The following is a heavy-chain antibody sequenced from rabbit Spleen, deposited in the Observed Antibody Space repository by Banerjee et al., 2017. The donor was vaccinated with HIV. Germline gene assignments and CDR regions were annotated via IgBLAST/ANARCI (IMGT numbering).Heavy chain of an antibody. J-gene: IGHJ4*01. CDR2: IYAGSNDHT. V-gene: IGHV1S40*01. CDR1: GFSFSSGYY. Sequence: QSLEESGGDLVKPGASLTLTCTASGFSFSSGYYMCWVRQAPGKGLEWIACIYAGSNDHTYYASWAKGRFTVAKASSTTVSLKMTSLTAASTTTYFCARSSYSYDYDFSIYPSCFALWGPGTLVTVS. CDR3: ARSSYSYDYDFSIYPSCFAL. D-gene: IGHD6-1*01.